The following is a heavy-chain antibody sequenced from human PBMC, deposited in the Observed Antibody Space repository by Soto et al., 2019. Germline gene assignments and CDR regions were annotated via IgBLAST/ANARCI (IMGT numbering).Heavy chain of an antibody. J-gene: IGHJ6*02. V-gene: IGHV3-66*01. CDR3: ATLKGYSYWRGMDV. CDR1: GFTFSSYA. D-gene: IGHD5-18*01. Sequence: PGGSLRLSCAASGFTFSSYAMHWVRQAPGQGLEWVSVIYSGGSTYYADSVKGRFTISRDNSKNTLYLQMNSLRAEDTAVYYCATLKGYSYWRGMDVWGQGTTVTVSS. CDR2: IYSGGST.